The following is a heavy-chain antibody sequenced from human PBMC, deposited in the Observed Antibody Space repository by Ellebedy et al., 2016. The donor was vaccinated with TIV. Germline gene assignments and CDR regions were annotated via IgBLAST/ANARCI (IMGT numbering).Heavy chain of an antibody. V-gene: IGHV1-58*01. Sequence: AASVKVSCKASGFTFTSSAVQWVRQARGQRLEWIGWIVVGSGNTNYAQKFQERVTITRDMSTSTAYMELSSLRSEDTAVYYCAALSDGITGPEVSGYWGQGTLVTVSS. CDR2: IVVGSGNT. J-gene: IGHJ4*02. D-gene: IGHD1-20*01. CDR1: GFTFTSSA. CDR3: AALSDGITGPEVSGY.